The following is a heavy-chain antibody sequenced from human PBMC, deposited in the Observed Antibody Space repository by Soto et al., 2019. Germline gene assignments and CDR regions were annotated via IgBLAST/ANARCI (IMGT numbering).Heavy chain of an antibody. CDR1: GYTFTNYA. J-gene: IGHJ4*02. Sequence: QVQLVQSGAELKKPGASVKVSCKTSGYTFTNYAISWVRQAPGQGLEWMGWISAFNGNTNYAQRLQGRVTMTTDTSTRTAYMELGRLRSDDAAVYYCARAGDFLYYFDYWGRGALVTVSS. CDR2: ISAFNGNT. CDR3: ARAGDFLYYFDY. D-gene: IGHD4-17*01. V-gene: IGHV1-18*01.